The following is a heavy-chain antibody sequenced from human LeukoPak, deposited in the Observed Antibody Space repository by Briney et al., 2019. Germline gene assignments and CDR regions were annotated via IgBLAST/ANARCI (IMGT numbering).Heavy chain of an antibody. CDR3: AELGITMIGGV. CDR1: GFTFSSYE. Sequence: GGSLRLSCAASGFTFSSYEMHWVRQAPGKGLEWVSYISSSGSTIYYADSVKGRFTISRDNAKNSLYLQMNSLRAEDTAVYHCAELGITMIGGVWGKGTTVTISS. J-gene: IGHJ6*04. D-gene: IGHD3-10*02. CDR2: ISSSGSTI. V-gene: IGHV3-48*03.